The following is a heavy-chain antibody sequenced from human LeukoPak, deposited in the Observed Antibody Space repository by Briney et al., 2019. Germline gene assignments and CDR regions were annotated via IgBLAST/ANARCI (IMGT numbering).Heavy chain of an antibody. D-gene: IGHD3-10*01. CDR1: GGSISSYY. V-gene: IGHV4-59*08. Sequence: KPSETLSLTCTVSGGSISSYYWSWIRQPPGKGLEWIGYIYYSGSTNYNPSLKSRVTISVDTSKNQFSLKLSSVTAADTAVYYCARQMVRGPSLYYYGMDVWGQGTTVTVSS. J-gene: IGHJ6*02. CDR3: ARQMVRGPSLYYYGMDV. CDR2: IYYSGST.